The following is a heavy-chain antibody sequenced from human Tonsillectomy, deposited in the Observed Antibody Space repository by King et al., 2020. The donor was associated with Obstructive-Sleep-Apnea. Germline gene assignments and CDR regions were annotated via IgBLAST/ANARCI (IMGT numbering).Heavy chain of an antibody. CDR1: GYNFTSYA. CDR3: ARRYCINGVCPYGLDV. J-gene: IGHJ6*02. V-gene: IGHV1-3*01. D-gene: IGHD2-8*01. Sequence: QLVQSGAEVKKPGASVKISCEASGYNFTSYAMYWVRQAPGQRLEWMGWINAGNGDTKYSQKFQGRVTITRDTSASTAYIELNSLRSEDMAVYYCARRYCINGVCPYGLDVWGQGTTVTVSS. CDR2: INAGNGDT.